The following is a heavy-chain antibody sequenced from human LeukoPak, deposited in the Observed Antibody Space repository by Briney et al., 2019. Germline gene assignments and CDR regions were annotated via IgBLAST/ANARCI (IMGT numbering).Heavy chain of an antibody. CDR1: GGSFSGYY. J-gene: IGHJ4*02. D-gene: IGHD5-18*01. CDR2: INHSGST. Sequence: PSETLSLTCAVYGGSFSGYYWSWIRQPPGKGLEWIGEINHSGSTNYNPSLKSRVTISVDTSKNQFSLKLSSVTAAATAVYYCARYSYGYDYWGQGTLVTVSS. V-gene: IGHV4-34*01. CDR3: ARYSYGYDY.